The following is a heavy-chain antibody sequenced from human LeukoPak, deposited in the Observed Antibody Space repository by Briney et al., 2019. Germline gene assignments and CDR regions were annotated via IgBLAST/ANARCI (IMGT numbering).Heavy chain of an antibody. CDR3: ARVPYCSSTSCYRDGVDY. D-gene: IGHD2-2*01. Sequence: ASVKVSCKASGYTFTSYDINWVRQATGQGLEWMGWMNPNSGNTGYAQKFQGRVTITRNTSISTAYMELSSLRSEDTAVYCCARVPYCSSTSCYRDGVDYWGQGTLVTVSS. V-gene: IGHV1-8*03. CDR1: GYTFTSYD. J-gene: IGHJ4*02. CDR2: MNPNSGNT.